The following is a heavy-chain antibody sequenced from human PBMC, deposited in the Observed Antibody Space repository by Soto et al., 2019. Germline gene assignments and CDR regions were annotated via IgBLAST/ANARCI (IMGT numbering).Heavy chain of an antibody. CDR2: IIPIFGTT. CDR1: GGTFSSHA. J-gene: IGHJ6*02. Sequence: VASVKVSCKASGGTFSSHAISWVRQAPGRGLEWMGGIIPIFGTTNYAQNFRARVTITADESTSTAYMELSSLTSEDTAVYYCGSVGYCSSTNCLFYYYRYGMDVWGQGTTVTVSS. CDR3: GSVGYCSSTNCLFYYYRYGMDV. V-gene: IGHV1-69*13. D-gene: IGHD2-2*03.